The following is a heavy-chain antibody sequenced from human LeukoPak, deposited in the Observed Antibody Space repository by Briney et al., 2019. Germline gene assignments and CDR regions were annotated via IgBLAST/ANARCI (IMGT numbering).Heavy chain of an antibody. D-gene: IGHD1-26*01. CDR3: ATTLGAAFDI. V-gene: IGHV4-59*01. J-gene: IGHJ3*02. Sequence: PSETLSLTCTVSGGSISSYYWSWIRQPPGKGLEWIGYIYYSGSTNYNPSLKSRVTISVDTSKNQFSLKLSSVTAADTAMYYCATTLGAAFDIWGQGTMVTVSS. CDR2: IYYSGST. CDR1: GGSISSYY.